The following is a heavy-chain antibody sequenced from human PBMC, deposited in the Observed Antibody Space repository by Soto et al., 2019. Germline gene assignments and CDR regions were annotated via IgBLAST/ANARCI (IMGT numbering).Heavy chain of an antibody. Sequence: QVQLVESGGSVVQPGRSLRLSCAASGFTFSSYGMHWVRQAPGKGLEWVAVIWYDGSNKYYADSVKGRFTISRDNSKNTLYLQMNRLRAEDTAVYYCARDSADIVVVPAAMSAFDIWGQGTMVTVSS. D-gene: IGHD2-2*01. CDR2: IWYDGSNK. CDR1: GFTFSSYG. V-gene: IGHV3-33*01. CDR3: ARDSADIVVVPAAMSAFDI. J-gene: IGHJ3*02.